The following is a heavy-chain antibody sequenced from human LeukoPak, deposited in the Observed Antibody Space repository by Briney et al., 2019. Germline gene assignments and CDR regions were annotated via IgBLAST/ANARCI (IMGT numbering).Heavy chain of an antibody. CDR1: GGSFSGYY. V-gene: IGHV4-59*10. CDR2: IYSSGST. D-gene: IGHD3-10*01. J-gene: IGHJ4*02. Sequence: SETLSLTCAVYGGSFSGYYWGWTRQPAGRGLEWIGRIYSSGSTNYNPSLKGRVTISVDTSKNQFSLKLSPVTAADTAVYYCARGFLWQIGYWGQGTLVTVSS. CDR3: ARGFLWQIGY.